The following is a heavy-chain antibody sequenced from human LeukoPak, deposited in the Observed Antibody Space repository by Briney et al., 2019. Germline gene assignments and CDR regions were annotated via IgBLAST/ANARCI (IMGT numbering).Heavy chain of an antibody. D-gene: IGHD2-2*01. CDR2: INHSGST. V-gene: IGHV4-34*01. CDR1: GGSFRGYY. J-gene: IGHJ4*02. Sequence: PSETLSLTCAVYGGSFRGYYWSWIRQPPGKGLEWIGEINHSGSTNYNPSPKSRVTISLDTSMKKFSLKLNSVTAADTAVYYCASTERCSTTCPLDYWGQGTLVTVSS. CDR3: ASTERCSTTCPLDY.